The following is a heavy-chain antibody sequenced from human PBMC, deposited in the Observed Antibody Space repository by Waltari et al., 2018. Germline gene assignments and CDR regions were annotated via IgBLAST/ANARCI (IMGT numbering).Heavy chain of an antibody. Sequence: QVQLVQSGAEVKKPGASVKVSCKASGYTFTGYYMHWVRQAPGQGLEWMGWINPNSGGTNDAQKFQGRVTMTRDTSISTAYMELSRRRSDDTAVYYCARLQTRVVTPYWGQGTLVTVSS. CDR1: GYTFTGYY. D-gene: IGHD3-3*01. CDR3: ARLQTRVVTPY. J-gene: IGHJ4*02. V-gene: IGHV1-2*02. CDR2: INPNSGGT.